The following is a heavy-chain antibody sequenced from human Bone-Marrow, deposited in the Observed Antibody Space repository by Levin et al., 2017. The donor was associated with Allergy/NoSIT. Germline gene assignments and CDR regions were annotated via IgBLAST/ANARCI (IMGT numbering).Heavy chain of an antibody. Sequence: PPGGSLRLSCSASGFDFSNYIMHWVRQAPGKGPEYVSAITENGGNTYYADSVRGRFTISRDNSKNTVYLQMNSLRPDDTAVYYCVKDALVAMPGDSWGQGTLVTVSS. CDR1: GFDFSNYI. CDR2: ITENGGNT. CDR3: VKDALVAMPGDS. D-gene: IGHD2-15*01. J-gene: IGHJ4*02. V-gene: IGHV3-64D*08.